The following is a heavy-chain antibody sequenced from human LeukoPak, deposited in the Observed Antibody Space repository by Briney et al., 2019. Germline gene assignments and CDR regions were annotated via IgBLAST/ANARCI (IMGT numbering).Heavy chain of an antibody. CDR2: IYSGGST. J-gene: IGHJ4*02. D-gene: IGHD3-10*01. CDR3: AAAHGSATRFYY. Sequence: GGSLRLSCAASGFTVSSNYMSWVRQAPGKGLEWVSVIYSGGSTYYADSVKGRFTISRDNSKNTLYPQMNSLRAEDTAVYYCAAAHGSATRFYYWGQGTLVTVSS. CDR1: GFTVSSNY. V-gene: IGHV3-53*01.